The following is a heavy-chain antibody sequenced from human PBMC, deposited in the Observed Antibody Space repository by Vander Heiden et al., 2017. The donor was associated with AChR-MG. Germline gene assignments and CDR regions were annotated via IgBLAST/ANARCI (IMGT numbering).Heavy chain of an antibody. CDR2: IYYMGNT. V-gene: IGHV4-39*01. Sequence: QMQLQESAPRLVTPSETLSLTCTVSGGPITSSYYYWGWIRQPPGKGLEWIRNIYYMGNTYYTPSLKSRVTGSKDTSKNQFSLELRSVTDADAALYYCERQEGSTYYNRRGVRAYRFGMDVWCAVSTVPVS. D-gene: IGHD3-22*01. J-gene: IGHJ6*02. CDR3: ERQEGSTYYNRRGVRAYRFGMDV. CDR1: GGPITSSYYY.